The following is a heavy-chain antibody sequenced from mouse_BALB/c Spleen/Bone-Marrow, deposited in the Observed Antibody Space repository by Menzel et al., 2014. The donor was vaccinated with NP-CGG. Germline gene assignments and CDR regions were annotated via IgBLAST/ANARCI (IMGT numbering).Heavy chain of an antibody. J-gene: IGHJ3*01. Sequence: VQLQQSGTVLARPGASVKMSCKASGYTFINYWMHWVKQRPGQGLEWIGAIYPGNSDTSYNQKFKAKAKPTAVTSTSTAYMELSSLTNEDSAVYYCTCFYYDYDGLGWFAHWGQGTLVTVSA. CDR2: IYPGNSDT. CDR3: TCFYYDYDGLGWFAH. CDR1: GYTFINYW. D-gene: IGHD2-4*01. V-gene: IGHV1-5*01.